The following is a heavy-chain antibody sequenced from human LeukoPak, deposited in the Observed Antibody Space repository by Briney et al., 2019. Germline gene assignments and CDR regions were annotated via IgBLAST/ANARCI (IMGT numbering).Heavy chain of an antibody. CDR1: GFTFSSHG. Sequence: GGSLRLSCAASGFTFSSHGMHWVRQAPGKGLEWVAVISYDGSNKYYADSVKGRFTISRDNSKNTLYLQMNSLRAEDTAVYHCAKGFNSWIQLWSFDYWGQGTLVTVSS. V-gene: IGHV3-30*18. CDR2: ISYDGSNK. D-gene: IGHD5-18*01. CDR3: AKGFNSWIQLWSFDY. J-gene: IGHJ4*02.